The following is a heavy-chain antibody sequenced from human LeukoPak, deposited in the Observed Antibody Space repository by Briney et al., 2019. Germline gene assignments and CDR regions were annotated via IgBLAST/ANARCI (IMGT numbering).Heavy chain of an antibody. CDR2: IYYSKNT. Sequence: SETLSLTRTVSGGSISSSSAYWGWIRQPPGKGLEWIGSIYYSKNTYYNPSLKSRVTISADTSKNQFSLTLGSVSATDTAVYYCVSPRGFSYGYFDYWGQGTLVTVSS. CDR3: VSPRGFSYGYFDY. D-gene: IGHD5-18*01. J-gene: IGHJ4*02. V-gene: IGHV4-39*01. CDR1: GGSISSSSAY.